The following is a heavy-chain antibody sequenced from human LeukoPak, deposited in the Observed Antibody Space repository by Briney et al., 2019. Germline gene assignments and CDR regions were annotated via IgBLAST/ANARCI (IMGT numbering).Heavy chain of an antibody. CDR1: GGTFSSYA. Sequence: SVKVSCKASGGTFSSYAISWVRQAPGQGLEWMGGIIPIFGIANYAQKFQGRVTITADESTSTAYMELSSLRSEDTAVYYCARGRTYYDYVWGFYGMDVWGQGTTVTVSS. CDR2: IIPIFGIA. J-gene: IGHJ6*02. D-gene: IGHD3-16*01. V-gene: IGHV1-69*01. CDR3: ARGRTYYDYVWGFYGMDV.